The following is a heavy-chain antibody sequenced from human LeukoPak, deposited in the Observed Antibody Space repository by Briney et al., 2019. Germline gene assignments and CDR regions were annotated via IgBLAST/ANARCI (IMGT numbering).Heavy chain of an antibody. CDR2: IYPNGAT. V-gene: IGHV4-4*07. CDR1: GGSLSIYY. J-gene: IGHJ4*02. D-gene: IGHD1-26*01. Sequence: SETLSLTCSISGGSLSIYYWSWIRQPAGKGLEWIGRIYPNGATHYNPSLKSRVTISSDSSKSQYSLNLHSVTAADTAVYFCARTSATGATYFDYWGQGTLVTVSS. CDR3: ARTSATGATYFDY.